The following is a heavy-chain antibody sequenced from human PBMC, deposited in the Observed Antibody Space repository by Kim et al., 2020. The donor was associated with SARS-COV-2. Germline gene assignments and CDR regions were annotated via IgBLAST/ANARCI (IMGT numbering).Heavy chain of an antibody. CDR2: K. D-gene: IGHD3-22*01. J-gene: IGHJ3*02. CDR3: ATGIVVHAFDI. V-gene: IGHV3-30*02. Sequence: KYYADSVKGRFTISRDNSKNTLYLQMNSLRAEDTAVYYCATGIVVHAFDIWGQGTMVTVSS.